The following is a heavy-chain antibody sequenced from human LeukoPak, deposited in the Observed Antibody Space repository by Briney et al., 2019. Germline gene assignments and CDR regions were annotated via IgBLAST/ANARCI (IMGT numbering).Heavy chain of an antibody. J-gene: IGHJ4*02. CDR1: GFTFSSYA. CDR3: AKDTRVGGSYPSFDY. D-gene: IGHD1-26*01. Sequence: PGGSLRLSCAASGFTFSSYAMSWVRQAPGKGLERVSAISGSGGSTYYADSVKGRFTISRDNSKNTLYLQMNSLRAEDTAVYYCAKDTRVGGSYPSFDYWGQGTLVTVSS. V-gene: IGHV3-23*01. CDR2: ISGSGGST.